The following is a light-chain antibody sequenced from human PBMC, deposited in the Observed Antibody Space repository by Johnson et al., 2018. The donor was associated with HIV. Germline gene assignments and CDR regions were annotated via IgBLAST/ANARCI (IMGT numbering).Light chain of an antibody. CDR1: SSNIGNNY. CDR2: DNN. CDR3: GTWDSSLRSDLYV. Sequence: QSVLTQPPSVSAAPGQKVTISCSGSSSNIGNNYVSWYQQLPGTAPKLLIYDNNKRPSGIPDRFSGSKSGTSATLGITGLQTGDDADYYCGTWDSSLRSDLYVVGTGTKVIVL. V-gene: IGLV1-51*01. J-gene: IGLJ1*01.